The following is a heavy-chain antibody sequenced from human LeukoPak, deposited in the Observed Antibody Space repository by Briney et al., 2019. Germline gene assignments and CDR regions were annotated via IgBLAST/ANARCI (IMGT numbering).Heavy chain of an antibody. V-gene: IGHV4-38-2*02. D-gene: IGHD3-22*01. J-gene: IGHJ4*02. Sequence: SEILSLTCTVSGYSISSGYYWGWIRQPPGKGLEWIGSIYHSGSTYYNPSLKSRVTISVDTSKNQFSLKLSSVTAADTAVYYCARAPYYYDSSGSTFYFDYWGQGTLVTVSS. CDR1: GYSISSGYY. CDR2: IYHSGST. CDR3: ARAPYYYDSSGSTFYFDY.